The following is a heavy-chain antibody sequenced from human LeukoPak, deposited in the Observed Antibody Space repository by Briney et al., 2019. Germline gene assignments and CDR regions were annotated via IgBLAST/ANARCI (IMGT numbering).Heavy chain of an antibody. Sequence: GGSLRLSCAASGFTFSSYSMNWVRQAPGKGLEWVSSISSSSSYIYYADSVKGRFTISRDNAKNSLYLQMNSLRAEDTAVYYCARDFCRSSGCHAFDIWGQGTMVTVSS. CDR3: ARDFCRSSGCHAFDI. V-gene: IGHV3-21*01. CDR2: ISSSSSYI. D-gene: IGHD3-22*01. CDR1: GFTFSSYS. J-gene: IGHJ3*02.